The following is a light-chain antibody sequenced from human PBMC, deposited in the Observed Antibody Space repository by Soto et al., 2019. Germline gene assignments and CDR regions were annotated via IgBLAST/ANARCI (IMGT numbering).Light chain of an antibody. CDR1: QTISNY. V-gene: IGKV1-39*01. J-gene: IGKJ3*01. CDR3: QQSDRTPFT. CDR2: AAS. Sequence: DLQMTQSPSSLSASVGDRVTITCRASQTISNYLNWYQQKPGKAPKVLISAASSLQSGVPSRFSGSGSGTDFTLTISSLQPEDFATYYCQQSDRTPFTFGPGTKVDFK.